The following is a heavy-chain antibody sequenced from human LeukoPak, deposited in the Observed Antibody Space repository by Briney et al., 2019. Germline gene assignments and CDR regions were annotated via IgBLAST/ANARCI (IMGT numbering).Heavy chain of an antibody. CDR1: GYTFTGYY. Sequence: AASVKVSCKASGYTFTGYYMHWVRQAPGQGLEWMGWINPNSGATNYAQKFQGRVTMTRDTSISTAYMELSRLRSDDTAVYYCARAHITFGGVIVHFDYWGQGTLVAVSS. CDR2: INPNSGAT. D-gene: IGHD3-16*02. V-gene: IGHV1-2*02. J-gene: IGHJ4*02. CDR3: ARAHITFGGVIVHFDY.